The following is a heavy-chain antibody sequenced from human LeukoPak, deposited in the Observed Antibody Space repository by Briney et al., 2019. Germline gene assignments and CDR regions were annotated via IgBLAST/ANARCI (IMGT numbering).Heavy chain of an antibody. CDR3: AKDASITMIVVVNTFFDY. CDR1: GFTFSSYA. D-gene: IGHD3-22*01. CDR2: ISGSGGST. Sequence: GGSLRFSCAASGFTFSSYAMSWVRQAPGKGLEWVSAISGSGGSTYYADSVKGRFTISRDNSKNTLYLQMNSLRAEDTAVYYCAKDASITMIVVVNTFFDYWGQGTLVTVSS. J-gene: IGHJ4*02. V-gene: IGHV3-23*01.